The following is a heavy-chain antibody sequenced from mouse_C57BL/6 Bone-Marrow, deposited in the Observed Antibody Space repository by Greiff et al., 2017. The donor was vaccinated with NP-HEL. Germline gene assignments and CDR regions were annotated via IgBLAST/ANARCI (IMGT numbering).Heavy chain of an antibody. CDR3: TAGYNGGYSLDY. D-gene: IGHD2-2*01. Sequence: EVQLQQSGAEFVRPGASVKLSCTASGFNIKDDYMSWVNQRPEQGLEWIGWIDPENGDTEYASKFQGQFTITADTASNTDYLQLSRLTSEDTAVYNGTAGYNGGYSLDYGGQGNTLTVTS. CDR2: IDPENGDT. V-gene: IGHV14-4*01. J-gene: IGHJ2*01. CDR1: GFNIKDDY.